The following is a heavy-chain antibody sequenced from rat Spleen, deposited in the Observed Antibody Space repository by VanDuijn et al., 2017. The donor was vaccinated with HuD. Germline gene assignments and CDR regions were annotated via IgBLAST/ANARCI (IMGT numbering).Heavy chain of an antibody. CDR1: GHTIASGYD. D-gene: IGHD4-3*01. Sequence: EIQLQESGPGLVKPSQSLSLTCSVTGHTIASGYDWSWIRKFPGNKMESMGYISYSGSTNYNPSLKSRVSITRDTSKNQFFLQLNSVITEDTATYYCARKAIRGFDYWGQGVMVTVSS. J-gene: IGHJ2*01. CDR3: ARKAIRGFDY. CDR2: ISYSGST. V-gene: IGHV3-4*01.